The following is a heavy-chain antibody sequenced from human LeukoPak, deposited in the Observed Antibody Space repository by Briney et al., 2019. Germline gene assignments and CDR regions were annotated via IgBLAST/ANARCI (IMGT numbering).Heavy chain of an antibody. Sequence: PGGSLRLSCAASGFTVSSNCMSWVRQAPGKGLEWVSVIYSGGSTYYADSVKGRFTISRDNSKNTLYLQMNSLRAEDTAVYYCALSPPQLGIYFDYWGQGTLVTVSS. D-gene: IGHD7-27*01. CDR2: IYSGGST. J-gene: IGHJ4*02. CDR1: GFTVSSNC. CDR3: ALSPPQLGIYFDY. V-gene: IGHV3-66*01.